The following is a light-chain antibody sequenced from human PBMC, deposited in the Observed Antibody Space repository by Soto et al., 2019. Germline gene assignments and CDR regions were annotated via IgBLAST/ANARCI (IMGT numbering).Light chain of an antibody. J-gene: IGKJ1*01. CDR3: LQDHNYPRT. Sequence: AIQMTQSPSSLSASVGDRVTITCRASQDIRNELVWYQQKPGKAPKALIYGVSNLQSGVPSRFSGSGSGTDFTLTISSLQPEDFAVYYCLQDHNYPRTFGQGTKVEIK. CDR2: GVS. V-gene: IGKV1-6*01. CDR1: QDIRNE.